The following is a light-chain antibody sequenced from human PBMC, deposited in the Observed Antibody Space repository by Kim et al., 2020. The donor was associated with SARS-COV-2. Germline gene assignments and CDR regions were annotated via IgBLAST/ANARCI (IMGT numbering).Light chain of an antibody. V-gene: IGLV3-1*01. CDR2: QHT. Sequence: SYELTQPPSVSVSPGKTVTITCSGSNLGGKYAYWYQKKAGQSPVLVIYQHTKRPSGISERFSGSSSGNTATLTISRAQTMDEADYYCQAWDNNPAVFGGGTQLTVL. J-gene: IGLJ3*02. CDR3: QAWDNNPAV. CDR1: NLGGKY.